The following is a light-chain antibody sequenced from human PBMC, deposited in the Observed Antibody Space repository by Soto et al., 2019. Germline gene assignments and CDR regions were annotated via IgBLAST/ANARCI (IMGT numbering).Light chain of an antibody. J-gene: IGLJ1*01. CDR2: GNR. CDR1: SSNLGAGYD. Sequence: QSVLTQPPSVSGAPGQRVTISCTGSSSNLGAGYDAHWYQLLPGTAPKLLIYGNRNRPSGVPDRFSGSKSGTSASLAITGLQAEDEADYYCQSYDNSLGVCYVFGTGTKVTVL. V-gene: IGLV1-40*01. CDR3: QSYDNSLGVCYV.